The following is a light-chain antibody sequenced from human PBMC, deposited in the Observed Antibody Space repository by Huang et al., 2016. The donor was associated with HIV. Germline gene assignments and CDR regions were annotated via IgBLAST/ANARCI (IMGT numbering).Light chain of an antibody. V-gene: IGKV3-20*01. Sequence: EIVLTQSPGTLSLSPGERATLSCRASQSVRSSYLAWYQQKPGQAPRLLIYGASSRATGTPDRFSGGGSGTDFALTISRLEPEDFAVYYCQQYGDSPITFGQGTRLEIK. CDR1: QSVRSSY. CDR2: GAS. CDR3: QQYGDSPIT. J-gene: IGKJ5*01.